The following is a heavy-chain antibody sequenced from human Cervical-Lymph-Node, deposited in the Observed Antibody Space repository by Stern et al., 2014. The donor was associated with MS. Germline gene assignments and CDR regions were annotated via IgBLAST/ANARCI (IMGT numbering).Heavy chain of an antibody. Sequence: QLVESGPGLVKPSETLSLTCTVSGGSISSSSYYWGWIRQPPGKGLEWIGSIYYSGSTYYNPSLKSRVTISVDTSTNQFSLKLTSVTAADTAVYYCAREMGFGAMEEYFQHWGQGTLVTVSS. CDR2: IYYSGST. D-gene: IGHD5-18*01. CDR1: GGSISSSSYY. CDR3: AREMGFGAMEEYFQH. V-gene: IGHV4-39*02. J-gene: IGHJ1*01.